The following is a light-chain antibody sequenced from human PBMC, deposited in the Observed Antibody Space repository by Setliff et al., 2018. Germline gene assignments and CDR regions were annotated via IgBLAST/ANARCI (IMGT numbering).Light chain of an antibody. CDR1: SSNIGSNT. Sequence: QSALTQPRSASGTPGQRVTISCSGSSSNIGSNTVNWYQQLPGTAPKLLIYSNNQRPSGVPDRFSGSKSGTSASLAISGLQSEDEADYYCAAWDDSLNGDVFGTGTKVTVL. V-gene: IGLV1-44*01. CDR3: AAWDDSLNGDV. J-gene: IGLJ1*01. CDR2: SNN.